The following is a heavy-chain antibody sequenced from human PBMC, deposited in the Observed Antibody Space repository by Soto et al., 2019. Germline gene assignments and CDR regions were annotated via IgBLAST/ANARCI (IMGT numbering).Heavy chain of an antibody. Sequence: EVQLVESGGGLVQPGGSLRLSCAASGFTFSSYDMHWVRQATGKGLEWVSAIGTADDTYYPGSVKGRFTISRENAKNSLYLQMNSLRAGDTAVYCCARGRTYGDYEFDPWGQGTLVTVSS. J-gene: IGHJ5*02. CDR2: IGTADDT. V-gene: IGHV3-13*01. D-gene: IGHD4-17*01. CDR1: GFTFSSYD. CDR3: ARGRTYGDYEFDP.